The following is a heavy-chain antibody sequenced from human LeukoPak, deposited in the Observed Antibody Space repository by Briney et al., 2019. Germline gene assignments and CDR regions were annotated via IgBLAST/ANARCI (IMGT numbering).Heavy chain of an antibody. V-gene: IGHV3-48*03. D-gene: IGHD3-10*02. Sequence: GGSLRLSCAASGFTFSSYEMNWVRQAPGKGLEWVSHISSSGSTIYYADSVKGRFTISRDNAKNSLYLQMNSLRAEDTAVYYCAELGITMIGGVWGKGTTVTVSS. CDR1: GFTFSSYE. CDR3: AELGITMIGGV. J-gene: IGHJ6*04. CDR2: ISSSGSTI.